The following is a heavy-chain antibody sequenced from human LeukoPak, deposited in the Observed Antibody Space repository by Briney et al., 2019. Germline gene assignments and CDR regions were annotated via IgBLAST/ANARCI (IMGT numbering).Heavy chain of an antibody. CDR3: ARVQGSSSWYRSAFYYYYMDV. J-gene: IGHJ6*03. V-gene: IGHV4-39*07. D-gene: IGHD6-13*01. CDR1: GGSISSSSYY. CDR2: IYYSGST. Sequence: SETLSLTCTVSGGSISSSSYYWGWIRQPPGKGLEWIGSIYYSGSTYYNPSLKSRVTISVDTSKNQFSLKLSSVTAADTAVYYCARVQGSSSWYRSAFYYYYMDVWGKGTTVTIS.